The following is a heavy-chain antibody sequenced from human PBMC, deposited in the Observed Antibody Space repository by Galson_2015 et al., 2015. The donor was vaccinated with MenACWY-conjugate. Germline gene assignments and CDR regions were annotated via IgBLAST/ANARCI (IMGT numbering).Heavy chain of an antibody. V-gene: IGHV4-30-4*08. J-gene: IGHJ6*03. CDR1: PASLTNGFFY. CDR3: VRGRYPSGNYQGGYYYMDV. Sequence: TLSLTCSVSPASLTNGFFYWPWIRPRPGQGLEWIGHVSSRGRAVSHQYLESRVDLSLDESNKQFSTGLTYVTAADAAVYYCVRGRYPSGNYQGGYYYMDVWGKGTTVIVSS. D-gene: IGHD3-10*01. CDR2: VSSRGRA.